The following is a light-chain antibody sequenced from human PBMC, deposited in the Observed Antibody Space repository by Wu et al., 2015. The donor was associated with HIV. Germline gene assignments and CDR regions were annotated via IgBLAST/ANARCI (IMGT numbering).Light chain of an antibody. Sequence: RVILSCRASASVKNDTLAWYQQKPGQSPSLLVFDAASRASGVPDRFRGSASATNSHFSLTISRLEAEDSAFYFCQQYANSPWTFGQGT. CDR3: QQYANSPWT. CDR1: ASVKNDT. J-gene: IGKJ1*01. V-gene: IGKV3-20*01. CDR2: DAA.